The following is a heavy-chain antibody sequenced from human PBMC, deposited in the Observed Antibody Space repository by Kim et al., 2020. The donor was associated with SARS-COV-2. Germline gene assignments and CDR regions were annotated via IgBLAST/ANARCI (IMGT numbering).Heavy chain of an antibody. J-gene: IGHJ4*02. V-gene: IGHV5-51*01. Sequence: SPSFKGQVTVSADKSISTAYRQWSSLKASDTAMYYCARRQTGFGETLDYWGQGTLVTVSS. D-gene: IGHD3-10*01. CDR3: ARRQTGFGETLDY.